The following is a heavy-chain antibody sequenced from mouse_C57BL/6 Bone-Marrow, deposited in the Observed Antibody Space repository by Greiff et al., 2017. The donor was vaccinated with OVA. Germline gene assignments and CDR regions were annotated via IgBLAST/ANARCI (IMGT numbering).Heavy chain of an antibody. CDR1: GFNIKDDY. V-gene: IGHV14-4*01. Sequence: EVQLKESGAELVRPGASVKLSCTASGFNIKDDYMHWVKQRPEQGLEWIGWIDPENGDTEYASKFQGKATITADTSSNTAYLQLSSLTSEDTAVYYCTTEADYYGSSFWFAYWGQGTLVTVSA. J-gene: IGHJ3*01. D-gene: IGHD1-1*01. CDR2: IDPENGDT. CDR3: TTEADYYGSSFWFAY.